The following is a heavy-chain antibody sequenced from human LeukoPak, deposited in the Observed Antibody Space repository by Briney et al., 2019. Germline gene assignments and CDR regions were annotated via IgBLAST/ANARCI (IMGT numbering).Heavy chain of an antibody. D-gene: IGHD3-10*01. CDR2: INNDGSST. CDR3: ARVARGDYYYYYMDV. CDR1: GFTFSSYW. V-gene: IGHV3-74*01. J-gene: IGHJ6*03. Sequence: GSLRLSCGASGFTFSSYWMHWVRQAPGKGLVWVSRINNDGSSTSYADSVQGRFTISRDNAKNTLYLQMNSLRDEDTALYYCARVARGDYYYYYMDVWGKGTTVTVSS.